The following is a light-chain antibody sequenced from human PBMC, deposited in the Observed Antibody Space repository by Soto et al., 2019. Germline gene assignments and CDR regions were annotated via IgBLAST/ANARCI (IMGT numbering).Light chain of an antibody. CDR1: QSVSSW. CDR3: QQYNTYLWT. V-gene: IGKV1-5*03. J-gene: IGKJ1*01. CDR2: KAS. Sequence: DIQMTQSPSTLSASVRDRVTITCRASQSVSSWLAWYQQKPGKAPKLLIYKASTLESGVPSRFSGSGSGTEFTLTISSLQPDDFETYYCQQYNTYLWTFGQGTKVDIK.